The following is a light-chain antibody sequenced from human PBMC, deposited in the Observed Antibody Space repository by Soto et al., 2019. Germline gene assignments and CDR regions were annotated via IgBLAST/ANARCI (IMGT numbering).Light chain of an antibody. Sequence: DIQLTHSRPTVSSSLVDRVTITCRAIQTISTWMAWYQQKPGKAPKLLVYDASTLQSGVASRFSGSGSGTEFTLTISSLQPDDFATYYCQQYNTYSTFGQGTRLEIK. CDR1: QTISTW. CDR2: DAS. CDR3: QQYNTYST. V-gene: IGKV1-5*01. J-gene: IGKJ5*01.